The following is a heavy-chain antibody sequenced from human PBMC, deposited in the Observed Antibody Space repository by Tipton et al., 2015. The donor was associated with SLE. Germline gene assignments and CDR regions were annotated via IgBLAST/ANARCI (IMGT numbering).Heavy chain of an antibody. CDR3: AREAGDPPYFQH. D-gene: IGHD2-21*02. Sequence: TLSVTCAVSGGSFSGYYWSWIRQPPGKGLEWIGEINHSGSTNYNPSLKSRVTISVDTSKNQFSLKLSSVTAADTAVYYCAREAGDPPYFQHWGQGTLVTVSS. V-gene: IGHV4-34*01. J-gene: IGHJ1*01. CDR2: INHSGST. CDR1: GGSFSGYY.